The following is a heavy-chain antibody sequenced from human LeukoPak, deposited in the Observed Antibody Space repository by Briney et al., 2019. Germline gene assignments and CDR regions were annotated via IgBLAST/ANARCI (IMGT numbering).Heavy chain of an antibody. Sequence: GESLQISCKGSGYSFTSYWIGWGRPMPGKGLEWMGIIYPGDSDTRYSPSFQGQVTISADKSISTAYLQWSSLKASDTAMYYCARRFHYDSSGYYYEAPFDYWGQGTLVTVSS. CDR3: ARRFHYDSSGYYYEAPFDY. CDR2: IYPGDSDT. CDR1: GYSFTSYW. D-gene: IGHD3-22*01. V-gene: IGHV5-51*01. J-gene: IGHJ4*02.